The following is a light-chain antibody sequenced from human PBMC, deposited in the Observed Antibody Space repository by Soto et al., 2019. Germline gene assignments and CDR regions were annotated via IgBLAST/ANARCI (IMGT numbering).Light chain of an antibody. CDR2: AAS. J-gene: IGKJ3*01. Sequence: DIQMTQSPSSVSASVGDRVTITCRASQGTSSSLAWYQQKPRKAPKLLIYAASTLQSGVSSRFSGSGSGTDFTLTISSLQPEDFATYYCQHAKSFPPPFGPGTRVDIK. CDR1: QGTSSS. V-gene: IGKV1-12*01. CDR3: QHAKSFPPP.